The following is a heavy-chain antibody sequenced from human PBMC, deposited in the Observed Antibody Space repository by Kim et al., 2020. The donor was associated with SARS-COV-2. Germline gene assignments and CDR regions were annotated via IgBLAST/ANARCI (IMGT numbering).Heavy chain of an antibody. CDR3: ARETYYDTSGQAFDL. Sequence: GGSLRLSCSASGFTFSIYSRNWVRQAPGKGLEWLSYISSNSVTKYYGDPVKGRFTIFRDNAEKSPYLQMDSPGFEDTAVYYWARETYYDTSGQAFDLWG. D-gene: IGHD3-9*01. CDR2: ISSNSVTK. V-gene: IGHV3-48*04. CDR1: GFTFSIYS. J-gene: IGHJ6*01.